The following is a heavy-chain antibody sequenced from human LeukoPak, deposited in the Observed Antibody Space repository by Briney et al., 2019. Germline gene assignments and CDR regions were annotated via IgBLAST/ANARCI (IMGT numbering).Heavy chain of an antibody. J-gene: IGHJ3*02. V-gene: IGHV4-61*02. CDR2: IHTSGNT. CDR1: GGSVSSGNFY. CDR3: ARDRGGDSFDI. Sequence: ASETLSLTCTVSGGSVSSGNFYWTWIRQPAGNQLEWIGRIHTSGNTNHNPPLWSRVTISTDTSKNQFSLTLNFVTAADTAVYYCARDRGGDSFDIWGQGTTVTVSS. D-gene: IGHD2-21*01.